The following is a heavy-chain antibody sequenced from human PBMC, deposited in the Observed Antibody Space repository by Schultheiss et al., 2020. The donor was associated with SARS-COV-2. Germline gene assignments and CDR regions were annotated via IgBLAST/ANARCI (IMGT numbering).Heavy chain of an antibody. D-gene: IGHD5-24*01. CDR3: ARDARYGFRGRSERGMDV. CDR2: IDHSGGT. Sequence: GSLRLSCAVSDGSFSDYYWTWIRQPPGKGLEWIGEIDHSGGTNYNPSLKSRVTISIDTSKNEFSLKLKSVTAADTAVYYCARDARYGFRGRSERGMDVWGQGTTVTVSS. J-gene: IGHJ6*02. CDR1: DGSFSDYY. V-gene: IGHV4-34*01.